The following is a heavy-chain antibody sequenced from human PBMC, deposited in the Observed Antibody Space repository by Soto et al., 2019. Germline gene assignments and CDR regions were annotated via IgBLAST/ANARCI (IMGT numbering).Heavy chain of an antibody. CDR1: GYSFTSYW. CDR3: ARHEGYYGSPAAGLFDY. Sequence: PGESLKISCKGYGYSFTSYWIGRVRQMPGKDLEWMGIIYPGDSDTRYSPSFQGQVTISADKSISTAYLQWSSLKASDTAMYYCARHEGYYGSPAAGLFDYWGQGTLVTVSS. J-gene: IGHJ4*02. D-gene: IGHD3-10*01. CDR2: IYPGDSDT. V-gene: IGHV5-51*01.